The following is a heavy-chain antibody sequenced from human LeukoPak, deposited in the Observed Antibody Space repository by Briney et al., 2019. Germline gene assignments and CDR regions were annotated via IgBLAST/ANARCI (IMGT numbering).Heavy chain of an antibody. D-gene: IGHD3-10*01. CDR3: AKDTPPFHYYGSGSYPIEEWSIGDY. V-gene: IGHV3-30-3*01. Sequence: PGRSLRLSCAASGFTFSSYAMHWVRQAPGKGLEWVAVISYDGSNKYYADSVKGRFTISRDNSKNTLYLQMNSLRAEDTAVYYCAKDTPPFHYYGSGSYPIEEWSIGDYWGQGTLVTVSS. CDR2: ISYDGSNK. J-gene: IGHJ4*02. CDR1: GFTFSSYA.